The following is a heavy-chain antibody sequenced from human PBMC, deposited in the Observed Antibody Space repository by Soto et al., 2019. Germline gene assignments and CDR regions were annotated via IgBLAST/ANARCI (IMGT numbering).Heavy chain of an antibody. Sequence: LSLTCTVSGGSISSGGYYWSWIRQHPGKGLEWIGYIYYSGSTYYNPSLKSRVTISVDTSKNQFSLKLSSVTAADTAVYYCARAGGLRYFDWLLEYYFDYWGQGTLVTV. V-gene: IGHV4-31*03. CDR2: IYYSGST. CDR3: ARAGGLRYFDWLLEYYFDY. D-gene: IGHD3-9*01. CDR1: GGSISSGGYY. J-gene: IGHJ4*02.